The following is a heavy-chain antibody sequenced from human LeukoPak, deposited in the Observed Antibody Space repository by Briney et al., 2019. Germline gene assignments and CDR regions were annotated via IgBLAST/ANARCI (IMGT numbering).Heavy chain of an antibody. Sequence: SETLSLTCTVSGGSISSYYWSWIRQPPGKGLEWIGYIYYSGSTNYNPSLKSRVTISVDTSKNQFSLKLSSVTAADTAVYYCARARSGSVYWGQGTLVTVSS. D-gene: IGHD3-22*01. CDR3: ARARSGSVY. CDR1: GGSISSYY. J-gene: IGHJ4*02. CDR2: IYYSGST. V-gene: IGHV4-59*12.